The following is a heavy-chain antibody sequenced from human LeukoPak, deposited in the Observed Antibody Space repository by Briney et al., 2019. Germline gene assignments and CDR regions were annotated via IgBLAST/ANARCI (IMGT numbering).Heavy chain of an antibody. Sequence: GASVKVSCKASGYTFTSYGIGWVRQAPGQGLEWMGWMNPNSGNTGYAQKFQGRVTMTRNTSISTAYMELSSLRSEDTAVYYCAKGVAAAPDYWGQGTLVTVSS. CDR1: GYTFTSYG. CDR3: AKGVAAAPDY. D-gene: IGHD6-13*01. V-gene: IGHV1-8*02. J-gene: IGHJ4*02. CDR2: MNPNSGNT.